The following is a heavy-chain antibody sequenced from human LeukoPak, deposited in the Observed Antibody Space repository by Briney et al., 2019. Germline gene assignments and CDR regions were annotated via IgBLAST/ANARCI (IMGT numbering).Heavy chain of an antibody. J-gene: IGHJ3*02. CDR1: GGSISSHY. Sequence: PSETLSLTCTVSGGSISSHYWSWIRQPPGKGLEWIGYIYYSGSTNYNPSLKSRVTISVDTSKNQFSLKLSSVTAADTAVYYCARVTDPIAAAGTFAFDIWGQGTMVTVSS. D-gene: IGHD6-13*01. CDR2: IYYSGST. CDR3: ARVTDPIAAAGTFAFDI. V-gene: IGHV4-59*11.